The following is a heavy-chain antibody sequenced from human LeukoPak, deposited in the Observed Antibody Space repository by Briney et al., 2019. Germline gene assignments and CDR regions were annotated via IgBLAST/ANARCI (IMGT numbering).Heavy chain of an antibody. V-gene: IGHV3-7*03. D-gene: IGHD2-21*01. J-gene: IGHJ4*02. CDR3: ARGGDILVVIAEECTFDY. Sequence: PGGSLRLSCAASGFTISGYWMTWVRQAPGKGLEWVATISGDGSRKHDADSVKRRFTISRDNAKNSLHLEMNSLRAEDTAVYDGARGGDILVVIAEECTFDYWGQGTMVTVSS. CDR1: GFTISGYW. CDR2: ISGDGSRK.